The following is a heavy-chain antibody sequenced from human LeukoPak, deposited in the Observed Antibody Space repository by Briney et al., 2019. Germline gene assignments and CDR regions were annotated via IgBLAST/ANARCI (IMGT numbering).Heavy chain of an antibody. J-gene: IGHJ6*04. CDR2: IYHSGST. CDR3: ATPEGQLRDV. Sequence: SETLSLTCTVSGGSISSSSYYWGWIRQPPWKGLEWIGSIYHSGSTYYNPSLKSRVTISVDTSKNQFSLTLTSVTAADTAVYYCATPEGQLRDVWGKGTTVTVSS. V-gene: IGHV4-39*01. CDR1: GGSISSSSYY. D-gene: IGHD2-2*01.